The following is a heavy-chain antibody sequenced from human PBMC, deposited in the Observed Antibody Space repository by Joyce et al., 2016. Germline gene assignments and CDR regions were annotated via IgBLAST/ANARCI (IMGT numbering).Heavy chain of an antibody. V-gene: IGHV3-30*03. CDR2: ISCDGGVK. CDR1: GFTFSSHG. D-gene: IGHD3-22*01. Sequence: VQLVESGGGVVQPGRSLRLSCAASGFTFSSHGMHWVRQAPGKGLEWVSFISCDGGVKYYEDSVKGRITISRDNSKNTMYLQMNSLRAEDTAVYYCARGDSPPDAFDIWGQGTMVTVSS. CDR3: ARGDSPPDAFDI. J-gene: IGHJ3*02.